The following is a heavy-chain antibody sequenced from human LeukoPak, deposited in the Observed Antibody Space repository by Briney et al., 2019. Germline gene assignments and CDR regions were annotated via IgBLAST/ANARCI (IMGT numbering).Heavy chain of an antibody. D-gene: IGHD5-18*01. V-gene: IGHV3-30*02. CDR1: GFTFSSYA. J-gene: IGHJ4*02. Sequence: GGSLRLSCAASGFTFSSYAFHWVRRAPGRGLEWVTFIFYDGSSKKEADSVKGRFSISRDNSKNTVYLQMNSLRPEDTAVYYCARDFSARYTIDYWGQGTLVTVSS. CDR2: IFYDGSSK. CDR3: ARDFSARYTIDY.